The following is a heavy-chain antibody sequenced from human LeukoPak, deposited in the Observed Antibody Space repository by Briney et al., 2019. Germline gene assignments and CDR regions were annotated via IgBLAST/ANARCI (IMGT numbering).Heavy chain of an antibody. J-gene: IGHJ4*02. D-gene: IGHD3-22*01. CDR2: IYYSGST. CDR1: GGSISSFY. V-gene: IGHV4-59*01. Sequence: SETLSLTCTVSGGSISSFYWSWIRQPPGKGLEWIGYIYYSGSTNYNPSLKSRVTISVDTSKTDSAVYYCARVAMYYDNSGYLDYWGQGTLVTVSS. CDR3: LDY.